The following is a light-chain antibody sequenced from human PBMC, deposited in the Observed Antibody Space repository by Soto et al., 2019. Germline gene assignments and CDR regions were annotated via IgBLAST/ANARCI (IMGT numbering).Light chain of an antibody. V-gene: IGLV2-14*01. J-gene: IGLJ1*01. Sequence: QPALTQPASVSGSPGQSITISCTGTSSDIDAYNYVSWYQQHPGKAPKLMIYGVSNRPSGISNRFSGSKSGNTASLTISGLQAEDEADYYCGSYTTSSNYVFGTGTKVTVL. CDR1: SSDIDAYNY. CDR2: GVS. CDR3: GSYTTSSNYV.